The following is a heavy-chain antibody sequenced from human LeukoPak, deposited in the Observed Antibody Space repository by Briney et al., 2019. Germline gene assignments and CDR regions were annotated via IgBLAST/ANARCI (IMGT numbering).Heavy chain of an antibody. J-gene: IGHJ4*02. CDR1: GGSFSGYY. Sequence: ASETLSLTCAVYGGSFSGYYWSWIRQPPGKGLEWIGEINHSGSTNYNPSLKSRVTISVDTSKNQFSLKLSSVTAADTAVYYCARGGGVGATISPFDYWGQGTLVTVSS. CDR3: ARGGGVGATISPFDY. D-gene: IGHD1-26*01. CDR2: INHSGST. V-gene: IGHV4-34*01.